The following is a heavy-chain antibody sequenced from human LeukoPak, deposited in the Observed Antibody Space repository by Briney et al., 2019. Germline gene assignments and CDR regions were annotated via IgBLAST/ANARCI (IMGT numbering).Heavy chain of an antibody. CDR3: SRSSAGRYYYDSSGFSYYYYCMIV. D-gene: IGHD3-22*01. V-gene: IGHV4-59*01. CDR1: GGSISSYY. J-gene: IGHJ6*03. CDR2: IYYSGNT. Sequence: SETLSLTCTVSGGSISSYYWSWIRQPPGKGLEWIGYIYYSGNTNYNPSLKSRVTISVDTSKNQFSLTLSPVTAADTALYYWSRSSAGRYYYDSSGFSYYYYCMIVWGEGTAVTISS.